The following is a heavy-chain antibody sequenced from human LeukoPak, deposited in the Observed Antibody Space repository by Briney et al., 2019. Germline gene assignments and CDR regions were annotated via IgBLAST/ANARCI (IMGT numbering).Heavy chain of an antibody. Sequence: SETLSLTCTVSGGSISSYYWSRIRQPPGKGLEWIGYIYYSGSTNYNPSLKSRVTISVDTSKNQFSLKLSSVTAADTAVYYCARGDLLLWFGELLYPPPFDPWGQGTLVTVSS. CDR1: GGSISSYY. V-gene: IGHV4-59*01. D-gene: IGHD3-10*01. J-gene: IGHJ5*02. CDR2: IYYSGST. CDR3: ARGDLLLWFGELLYPPPFDP.